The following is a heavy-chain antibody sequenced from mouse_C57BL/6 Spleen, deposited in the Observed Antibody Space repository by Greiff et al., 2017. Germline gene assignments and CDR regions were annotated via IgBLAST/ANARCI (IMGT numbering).Heavy chain of an antibody. J-gene: IGHJ2*01. D-gene: IGHD1-1*01. Sequence: VQLQQSGPELVKPGASVKISCKASGYTFTDYYMNWVKQSHGKSLEWIGDINPNNGGTSYNQKFKGKATLTVAKSSSTAYMELRSLTSEDSAVYYCARSHYYYGSSYYFDYWGQGTTLTVSS. CDR2: INPNNGGT. V-gene: IGHV1-26*01. CDR1: GYTFTDYY. CDR3: ARSHYYYGSSYYFDY.